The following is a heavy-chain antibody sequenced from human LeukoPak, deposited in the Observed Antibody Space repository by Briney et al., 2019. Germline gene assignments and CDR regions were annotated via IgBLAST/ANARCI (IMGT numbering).Heavy chain of an antibody. CDR3: ARGNRVDAFDI. Sequence: GGSLRLSCAASGFTFSSYGMRWVRQAPGKGLEWVAVIWYDGRNKFYADSLKGRFTISRDNSKNTLYLQMNSLRAEDTAVYYCARGNRVDAFDIWGQGTLVTVSS. CDR1: GFTFSSYG. J-gene: IGHJ3*02. D-gene: IGHD2/OR15-2a*01. V-gene: IGHV3-33*01. CDR2: IWYDGRNK.